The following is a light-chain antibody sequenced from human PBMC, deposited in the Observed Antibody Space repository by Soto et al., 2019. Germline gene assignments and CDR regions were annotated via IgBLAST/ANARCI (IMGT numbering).Light chain of an antibody. CDR2: TSS. CDR1: QSISSH. J-gene: IGKJ4*01. V-gene: IGKV1-39*01. Sequence: DIHMTQSPSSLSASVGDSVSFTCRASQSISSHLNWYQQHPGKAPKLLIYTSSTLQSGVPSRFSGSGSGTDFTLTISSLQPEDFATYFCQQSHSTPLTVGGGTKVEIK. CDR3: QQSHSTPLT.